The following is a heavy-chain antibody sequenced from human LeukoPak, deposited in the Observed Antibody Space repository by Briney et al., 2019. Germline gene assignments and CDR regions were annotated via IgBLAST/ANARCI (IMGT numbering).Heavy chain of an antibody. Sequence: ASVKVSCKVSGYTLTELSMHWVRQAPGKGLEWMGGFDPEDGETIYAQKFQGRVTMTEDTSTDTAYMELSSLRSEDTAVYYRATLPFTSRSRNTIFGVVIIDYWGQGTLVTVSS. CDR1: GYTLTELS. CDR2: FDPEDGET. V-gene: IGHV1-24*01. J-gene: IGHJ4*02. CDR3: ATLPFTSRSRNTIFGVVIIDY. D-gene: IGHD3-3*01.